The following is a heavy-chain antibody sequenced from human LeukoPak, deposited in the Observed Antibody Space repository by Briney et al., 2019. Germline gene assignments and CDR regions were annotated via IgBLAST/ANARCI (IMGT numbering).Heavy chain of an antibody. D-gene: IGHD3-22*01. Sequence: GGSLRLSCAASGFTFSDYYMSWIRQAPGKGLEWVSYISSSGSTIYYADSVKGRFTIFRDNAKNSLYLQMNSLRAEDTAVYYCARPRYYDSSGYFGYWGQGTLVTVSS. CDR2: ISSSGSTI. V-gene: IGHV3-11*01. CDR3: ARPRYYDSSGYFGY. J-gene: IGHJ4*02. CDR1: GFTFSDYY.